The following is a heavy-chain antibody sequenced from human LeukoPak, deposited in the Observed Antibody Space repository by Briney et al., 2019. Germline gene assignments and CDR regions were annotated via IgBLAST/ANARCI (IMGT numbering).Heavy chain of an antibody. D-gene: IGHD3-22*01. CDR3: ARDSKWFINDYYYGMDV. Sequence: ASVKVSCKASVYTFSSCAINWVRQAPGQGLENMGWIDTKTGNPTYAQGFTGRFVFSLDTSVSTAYLQISSLEAEDTAVYYCARDSKWFINDYYYGMDVWGQGTTVTVCS. J-gene: IGHJ6*02. CDR1: VYTFSSCA. CDR2: IDTKTGNP. V-gene: IGHV7-4-1*02.